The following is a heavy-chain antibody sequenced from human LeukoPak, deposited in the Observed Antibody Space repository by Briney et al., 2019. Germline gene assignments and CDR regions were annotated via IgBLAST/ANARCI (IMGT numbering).Heavy chain of an antibody. Sequence: GSLRLSCEASGFTFSNYEMNWVRQAPGKGLEWVSYISYRVSTVYYAASGKGRFTISRDNAKNSLYLQMNSLRAEDTAVYYCARAIASGYDFDYWGQGTLVTVSS. J-gene: IGHJ4*02. CDR2: ISYRVSTV. CDR1: GFTFSNYE. D-gene: IGHD3-22*01. V-gene: IGHV3-48*03. CDR3: ARAIASGYDFDY.